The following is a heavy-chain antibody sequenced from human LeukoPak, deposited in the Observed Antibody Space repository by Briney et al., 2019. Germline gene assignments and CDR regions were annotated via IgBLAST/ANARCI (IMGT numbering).Heavy chain of an antibody. D-gene: IGHD3-9*01. V-gene: IGHV3-23*01. Sequence: GGSLRLSCAASGYTFSSYAMSWVRQTPGKGLEWVSGISPGGDSTYYVDSVKGRFTISRDNSKNTLYLQMNSLRAEDTAVYYCARDHLDILTGYYRAGEDYWGQGTLVTVSS. CDR1: GYTFSSYA. CDR3: ARDHLDILTGYYRAGEDY. J-gene: IGHJ4*02. CDR2: ISPGGDST.